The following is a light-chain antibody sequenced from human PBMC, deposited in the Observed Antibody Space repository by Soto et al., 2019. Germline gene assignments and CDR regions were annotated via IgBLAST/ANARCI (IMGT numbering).Light chain of an antibody. V-gene: IGKV3-20*01. CDR1: QSVSNSY. J-gene: IGKJ1*01. CDR3: QQYCSSPPT. CDR2: GAS. Sequence: EIVLTQSPGTLSLSPGERATLSCRASQSVSNSYVAWYQRKPGQAPRLLIYGASSRATDIPGRFSGSGSGTDFSLTITRLEPEDFAVYYCQQYCSSPPTFGQGTKVEI.